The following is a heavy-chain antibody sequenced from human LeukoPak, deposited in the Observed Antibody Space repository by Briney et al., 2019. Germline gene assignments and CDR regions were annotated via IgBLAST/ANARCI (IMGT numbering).Heavy chain of an antibody. CDR3: ARLGGDYGDQNLDY. CDR2: INHSGST. J-gene: IGHJ4*02. CDR1: GGPISSSSYY. D-gene: IGHD4-17*01. Sequence: SETLSLTCTVSGGPISSSSYYWGWIRQPPGKGLEWIGEINHSGSTNYNPSLKSRVTISVDTSKNQFSLKLSSVTAADTAVYYCARLGGDYGDQNLDYWGQGTLVTVSS. V-gene: IGHV4-39*07.